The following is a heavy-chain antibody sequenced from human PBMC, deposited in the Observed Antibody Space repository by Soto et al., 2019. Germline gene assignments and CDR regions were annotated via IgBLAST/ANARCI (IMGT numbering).Heavy chain of an antibody. CDR1: GFTFSSYA. J-gene: IGHJ5*02. D-gene: IGHD1-26*01. Sequence: QVQLVESGGGVVQPGRSLRLSCAASGFTFSSYAMHWVRQAPGMALVWVAVISYDGINQYYADSVKGRFTISRDNSKNTLYLHMSSLSAEDTAVFYCARTIESGSDYPPGFDPGGLGTPVTVAS. V-gene: IGHV3-30-3*01. CDR2: ISYDGINQ. CDR3: ARTIESGSDYPPGFDP.